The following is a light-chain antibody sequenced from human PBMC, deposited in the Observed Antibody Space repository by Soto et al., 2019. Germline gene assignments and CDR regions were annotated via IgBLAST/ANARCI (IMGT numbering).Light chain of an antibody. CDR1: QSVSSGY. CDR2: EAS. J-gene: IGKJ1*01. Sequence: EIVLTQSPGTLSLSPGERGTLSCRASQSVSSGYLAWYQQKPGQAPRLRIYEASSRATGIPDRVSGSGSGTDFTLTISRLEPEDFAVYYCQQYGSSPRTFGQGTKVDIK. CDR3: QQYGSSPRT. V-gene: IGKV3-20*01.